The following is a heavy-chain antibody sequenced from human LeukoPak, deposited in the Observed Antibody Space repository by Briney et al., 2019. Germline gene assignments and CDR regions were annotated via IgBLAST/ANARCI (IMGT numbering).Heavy chain of an antibody. J-gene: IGHJ5*02. Sequence: HGGALRLFCVASGFTFSNYAMSWVRQAPGKGLEGVSSISGSDGSTYYADSVKGRFTISRDDSKNTLYLQMNSLRAEDTALYYCAKKGGTTAGNWFDPWGQGTLVTVSS. D-gene: IGHD4-17*01. CDR3: AKKGGTTAGNWFDP. CDR1: GFTFSNYA. V-gene: IGHV3-23*01. CDR2: ISGSDGST.